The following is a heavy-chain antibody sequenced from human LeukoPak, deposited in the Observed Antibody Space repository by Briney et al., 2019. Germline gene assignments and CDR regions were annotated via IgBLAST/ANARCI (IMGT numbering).Heavy chain of an antibody. CDR2: INPNSGGT. D-gene: IGHD3-22*01. CDR1: GYTFTGYY. CDR3: ARDDSSSYYDSSGYYYPLGY. J-gene: IGHJ4*02. V-gene: IGHV1-2*02. Sequence: ASVKVSCKASGYTFTGYYMHWVRQAPGQGLEWMGWINPNSGGTNYAQRFQGRVTMTRDTSISTAYMELSRLRSDDTAVYYCARDDSSSYYDSSGYYYPLGYWVQGTLVTVSS.